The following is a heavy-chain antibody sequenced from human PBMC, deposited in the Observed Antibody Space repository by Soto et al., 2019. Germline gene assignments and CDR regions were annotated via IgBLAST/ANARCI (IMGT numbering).Heavy chain of an antibody. Sequence: SETLSLTCAVSGSSISSYYWSWIRQPPGKGLEWIGYIYYSGSTNYNPPLKSRVTISVDTSKNQFSLKLTSVTAADTAVYYCARSRYTSGWWTPPFDYWGQGTLVTVSS. CDR1: GSSISSYY. J-gene: IGHJ4*02. CDR3: ARSRYTSGWWTPPFDY. CDR2: IYYSGST. V-gene: IGHV4-59*01. D-gene: IGHD6-19*01.